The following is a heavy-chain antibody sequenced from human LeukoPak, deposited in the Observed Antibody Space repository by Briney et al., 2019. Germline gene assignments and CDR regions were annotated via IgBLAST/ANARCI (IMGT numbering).Heavy chain of an antibody. Sequence: GGSLRLSCAASGFTFSSYAMSWVRQAPGKGLEWVSAISGSGGSTYYADSVKGRFTISRDNSKNTLYLQMNSLRAEDTAVYYCAKDSTITFIAAADYYYYYGMDVWGQGTTVTVSS. D-gene: IGHD6-13*01. V-gene: IGHV3-23*01. CDR1: GFTFSSYA. J-gene: IGHJ6*02. CDR2: ISGSGGST. CDR3: AKDSTITFIAAADYYYYYGMDV.